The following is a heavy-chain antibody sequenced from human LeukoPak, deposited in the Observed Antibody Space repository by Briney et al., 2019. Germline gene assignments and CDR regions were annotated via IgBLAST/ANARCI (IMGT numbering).Heavy chain of an antibody. J-gene: IGHJ4*02. Sequence: GESLKTSCKGPGYCFTNFWIAGARQMPGKGLEWMGKIDPSDSYTNHSPSFRGHVTISVDKSIRTAYLQWSSLKASDTAIYYCVRGASDICGYSNYLDNWGQGTLVTVSS. CDR3: VRGASDICGYSNYLDN. CDR1: GYCFTNFW. CDR2: IDPSDSYT. V-gene: IGHV5-10-1*01. D-gene: IGHD3-22*01.